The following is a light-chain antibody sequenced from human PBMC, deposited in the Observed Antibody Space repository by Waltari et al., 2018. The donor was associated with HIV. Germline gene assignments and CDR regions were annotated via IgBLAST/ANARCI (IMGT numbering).Light chain of an antibody. Sequence: QSALTQPPSASGSPGQSVTPSCTGTSCDAGGYNYVPWHQQHPGKAPKLKIYDVIKRPSGVPDRFSGSKSGNTASLTVSGLQPEDEADYYCSSHAGSKVVFGGGTRLTVL. CDR2: DVI. CDR1: SCDAGGYNY. V-gene: IGLV2-8*01. CDR3: SSHAGSKVV. J-gene: IGLJ2*01.